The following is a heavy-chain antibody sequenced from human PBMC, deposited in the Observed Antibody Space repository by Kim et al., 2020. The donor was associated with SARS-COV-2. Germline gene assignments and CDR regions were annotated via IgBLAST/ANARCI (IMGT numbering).Heavy chain of an antibody. CDR3: ASPESGNDEGQFDY. V-gene: IGHV3-66*01. CDR2: INSGGST. CDR1: GFTVSSYY. J-gene: IGHJ4*02. D-gene: IGHD5-12*01. Sequence: GGSLRLSCAASGFTVSSYYMSWVRQAPGKGLEWVSAINSGGSTYYADSVKGRLTISRDNSKNTLYLQMNSLRAEDTAVYYCASPESGNDEGQFDYWGQGT.